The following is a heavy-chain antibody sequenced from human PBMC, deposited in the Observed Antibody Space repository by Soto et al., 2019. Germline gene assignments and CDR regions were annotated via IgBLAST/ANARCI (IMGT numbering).Heavy chain of an antibody. V-gene: IGHV3-11*01. J-gene: IGHJ3*02. D-gene: IGHD2-15*01. Sequence: GGSLRLSCAASGFTFSDYYMSWIRQAPGKGLEWVSYISSSGSTIYYADSVKGRFTISRDNAKNSLYLQMNSLRAEDTAVYYCASSDIVVVSDAFDIWGQGTMVTVSS. CDR1: GFTFSDYY. CDR3: ASSDIVVVSDAFDI. CDR2: ISSSGSTI.